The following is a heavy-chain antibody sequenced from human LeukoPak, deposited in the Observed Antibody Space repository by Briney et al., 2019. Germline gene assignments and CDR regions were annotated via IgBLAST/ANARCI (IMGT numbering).Heavy chain of an antibody. V-gene: IGHV4-39*01. CDR1: GGSISTENYD. D-gene: IGHD3-16*01. Sequence: SETLSLTRTVSGGSISTENYDWGWIRQPPGKGLEWIGNIYYTGSTNYNPSLKGRVTISVDTLKNQFSLRLTSMTAADTAVYYCVVDGAMDHWSQGTLVTVSS. CDR2: IYYTGST. J-gene: IGHJ4*02. CDR3: VVDGAMDH.